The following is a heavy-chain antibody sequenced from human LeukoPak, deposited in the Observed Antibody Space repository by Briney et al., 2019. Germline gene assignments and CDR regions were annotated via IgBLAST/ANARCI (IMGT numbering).Heavy chain of an antibody. V-gene: IGHV3-66*01. J-gene: IGHJ6*03. CDR1: EFSVGSNY. CDR2: IYSGGST. CDR3: AKDSKIVGPTFRSYHYMDV. Sequence: PGGSLRLSCAASEFSVGSNYMTWVRQAPGKGLEWVSLIYSGGSTYYADSVKGRFTISRDNSKNTLYLQMNSLRAEDTAVYYCAKDSKIVGPTFRSYHYMDVWGKGTTVTVSS. D-gene: IGHD1-26*01.